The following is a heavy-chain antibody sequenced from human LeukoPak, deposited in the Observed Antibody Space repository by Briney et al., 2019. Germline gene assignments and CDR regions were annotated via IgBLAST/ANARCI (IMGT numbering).Heavy chain of an antibody. J-gene: IGHJ4*02. CDR3: ASGTSSYPSNYYDSSGGTFDY. CDR2: IYHSGST. CDR1: GGSIIISGYY. V-gene: IGHV4-39*07. D-gene: IGHD3-22*01. Sequence: PSETLSLTCAVSGGSIIISGYYWAWIRQPPGKGLEWIGSIYHSGSTYYNPSLKSRVTISVDTSKNQFSLKLSSVTAADTAVYYCASGTSSYPSNYYDSSGGTFDYWGQGTLVTVSS.